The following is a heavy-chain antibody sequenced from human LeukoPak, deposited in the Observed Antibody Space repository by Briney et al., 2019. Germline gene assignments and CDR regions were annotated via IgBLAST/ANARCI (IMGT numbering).Heavy chain of an antibody. J-gene: IGHJ4*02. CDR3: ARTYGDYGFLLI. D-gene: IGHD4-17*01. V-gene: IGHV1-2*02. Sequence: ASVKVSCKASGYTFTGYYMHWVRQAPGQGLEWMGWINPNSGGTNYAQKFQGRVTMTRDTSISTAYMELSGLRSDDTAVYYCARTYGDYGFLLIWGQGTLVTVSS. CDR1: GYTFTGYY. CDR2: INPNSGGT.